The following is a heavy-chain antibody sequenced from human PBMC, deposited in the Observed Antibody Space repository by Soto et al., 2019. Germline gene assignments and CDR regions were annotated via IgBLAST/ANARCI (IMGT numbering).Heavy chain of an antibody. CDR3: AKGRGDCSSTSCDDFEY. Sequence: QVQLVESGGGVVQPGRSLRLSCAASGFTFSSYGMHWVRQAPGKGLEWVAVISYDGSNKYYADSVKGRFTISRDNSKNTLYLQMNSLRAEDTAVYYCAKGRGDCSSTSCDDFEYWGQGTLVTVSS. CDR2: ISYDGSNK. V-gene: IGHV3-30*18. CDR1: GFTFSSYG. J-gene: IGHJ4*02. D-gene: IGHD2-2*01.